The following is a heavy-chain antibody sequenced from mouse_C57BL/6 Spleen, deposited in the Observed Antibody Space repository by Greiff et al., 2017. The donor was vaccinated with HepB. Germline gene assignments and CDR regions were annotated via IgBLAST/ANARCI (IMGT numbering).Heavy chain of an antibody. J-gene: IGHJ2*01. V-gene: IGHV1-74*01. CDR2: IHPSDSDT. CDR1: GYTFTSYW. D-gene: IGHD5-1*01. Sequence: QVQLQQPGAELVKPGASVKVSCKASGYTFTSYWMHWVKQRPGQGLEWIGRIHPSDSDTNYNQKFKGKATLTVEKSSSTAYMQLSSLTSEDSAVYCCARASQYPIPDYWGQGTTRTVSS. CDR3: ARASQYPIPDY.